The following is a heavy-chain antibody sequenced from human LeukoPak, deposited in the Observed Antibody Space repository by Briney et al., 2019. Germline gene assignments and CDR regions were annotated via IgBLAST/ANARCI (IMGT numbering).Heavy chain of an antibody. V-gene: IGHV3-30*02. CDR3: AKDQPFWSGSDY. D-gene: IGHD3-3*01. CDR2: IRYDGSNK. CDR1: GFTLSSYG. Sequence: GGSLRLSCAASGFTLSSYGMHWVRQAPGKGLEWVAFIRYDGSNKYYADSVKGRFTISRDNFKNTLYLQMNSLRAEDTAVYYCAKDQPFWSGSDYWGQGTLVTVSS. J-gene: IGHJ4*02.